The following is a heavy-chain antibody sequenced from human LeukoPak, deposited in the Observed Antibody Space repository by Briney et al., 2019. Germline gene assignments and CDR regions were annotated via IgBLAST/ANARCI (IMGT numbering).Heavy chain of an antibody. CDR1: GYTISSYC. J-gene: IGHJ3*02. D-gene: IGHD4-23*01. CDR3: AKSPTVDAAFDI. CDR2: IGYTGDST. Sequence: GRSLRHSCAASGYTISSYCMHWVRQAPGKGLEWVSGIGYTGDSTFYADSVKGRFTVSRDSSKNTLFLHMDSLRAEDTALYYCAKSPTVDAAFDIWGQERMVTVSS. V-gene: IGHV3-23*01.